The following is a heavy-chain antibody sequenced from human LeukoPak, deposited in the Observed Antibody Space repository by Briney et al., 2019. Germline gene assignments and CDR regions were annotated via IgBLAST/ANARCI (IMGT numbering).Heavy chain of an antibody. J-gene: IGHJ4*02. V-gene: IGHV4-59*01. CDR3: ARASSGYSVHF. CDR2: LSYSGTT. Sequence: SETLSLTCTVSGGSISTYYWSWIRQPPGKGLEWIGYLSYSGTTNYDPSLKSRVTISIDTSKNQFSLKLRSVTAADTAMYYCARASSGYSVHFWGQGTAITVSS. CDR1: GGSISTYY. D-gene: IGHD3-22*01.